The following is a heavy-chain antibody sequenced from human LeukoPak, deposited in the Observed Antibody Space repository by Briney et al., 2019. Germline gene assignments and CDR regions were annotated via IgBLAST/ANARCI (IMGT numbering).Heavy chain of an antibody. J-gene: IGHJ4*02. V-gene: IGHV3-30*18. D-gene: IGHD3-3*01. CDR1: GFTFSSYG. CDR3: AKAQARYDPVDY. CDR2: ISYDGCNK. Sequence: GGSLRLSCAASGFTFSSYGMHWVRQAPGKGLEWVAVISYDGCNKYYADSVKGRFTISRDNSKNTLYLQMNSLRAEDTAVYYCAKAQARYDPVDYWGQGTLVTVSS.